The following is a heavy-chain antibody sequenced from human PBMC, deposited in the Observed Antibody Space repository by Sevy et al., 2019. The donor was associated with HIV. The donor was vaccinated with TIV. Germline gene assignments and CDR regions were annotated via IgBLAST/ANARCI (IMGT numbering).Heavy chain of an antibody. J-gene: IGHJ4*02. V-gene: IGHV3-21*01. D-gene: IGHD3-16*01. Sequence: GGSLRLSCAASGFTFSSYSMNWVRQAPGKGLEWVASISGGSTYIYYADSLKGRFTISRDNAKNSLYLQISNLRAEDTAGYYCARDSWNYGEPRGEAYWGQGTLVTVSS. CDR1: GFTFSSYS. CDR2: ISGGSTYI. CDR3: ARDSWNYGEPRGEAY.